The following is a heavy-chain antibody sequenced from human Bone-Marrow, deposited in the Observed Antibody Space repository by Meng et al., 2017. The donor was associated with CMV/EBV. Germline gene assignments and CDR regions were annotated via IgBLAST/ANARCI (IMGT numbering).Heavy chain of an antibody. J-gene: IGHJ5*02. D-gene: IGHD3-16*01. Sequence: GSLRLSCTVSGGSISSSSYYWGWIRQPPGKGLEWIGSIHYSGSTYSNPSLKSRVTTSVDTSKNQFSLKLSSVTAADTAVYYCARESNAWGWFDPWGQGTLVTVSS. CDR2: IHYSGST. CDR1: GGSISSSSYY. V-gene: IGHV4-39*07. CDR3: ARESNAWGWFDP.